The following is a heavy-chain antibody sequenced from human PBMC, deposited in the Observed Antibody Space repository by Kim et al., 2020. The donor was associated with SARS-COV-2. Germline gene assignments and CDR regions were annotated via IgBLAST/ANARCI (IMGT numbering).Heavy chain of an antibody. Sequence: GGSLRLSCVASGFRFSSHAMTWVRQAPGKGLERVSIISGGGDTIYYADSVKGRFTVYRDNSKNKLYLQMNSLSAEDTALYFCAKDPSGNYYYYSGMDVWG. V-gene: IGHV3-23*01. CDR3: AKDPSGNYYYYSGMDV. CDR2: ISGGGDTI. J-gene: IGHJ6*01. D-gene: IGHD1-26*01. CDR1: GFRFSSHA.